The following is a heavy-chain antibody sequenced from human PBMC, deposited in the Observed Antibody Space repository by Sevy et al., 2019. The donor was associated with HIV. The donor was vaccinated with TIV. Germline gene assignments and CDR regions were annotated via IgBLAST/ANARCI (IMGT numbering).Heavy chain of an antibody. CDR1: GFTFSNAW. D-gene: IGHD3-10*01. CDR2: IKSKTDGGTT. Sequence: GGSLRLSCAASGFTFSNAWMIWVRQAPGKGLEWVGRIKSKTDGGTTDYAAPVKGRFTISRDDSKNTLYLQMNSLKTEDTAVYYCTTDPSPRSMVRGVIIAGDAFDIWGQGTMVTVSS. V-gene: IGHV3-15*01. CDR3: TTDPSPRSMVRGVIIAGDAFDI. J-gene: IGHJ3*02.